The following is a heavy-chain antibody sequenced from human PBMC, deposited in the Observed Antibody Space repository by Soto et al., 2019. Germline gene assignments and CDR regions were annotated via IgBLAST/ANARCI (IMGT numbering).Heavy chain of an antibody. D-gene: IGHD1-20*01. CDR2: TGATGRTT. V-gene: IGHV3-23*01. Sequence: EVQLLESGGGLVQPGGSLRLSCAASGFTFSINAMTWVRQAPGKGLEWVSTTGATGRTTYYADSVKGRFTVSRDNSKNTLDLHMSSLRAEDTAVYYCATVHNTSRSFDYWGQGTLVTVSS. CDR3: ATVHNTSRSFDY. J-gene: IGHJ4*02. CDR1: GFTFSINA.